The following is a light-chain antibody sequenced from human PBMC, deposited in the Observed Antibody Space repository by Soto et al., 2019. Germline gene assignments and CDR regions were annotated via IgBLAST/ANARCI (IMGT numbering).Light chain of an antibody. CDR3: QQYYSYPWT. CDR2: AAS. CDR1: QGISSY. J-gene: IGKJ1*01. V-gene: IGKV1-8*01. Sequence: AIRMTQSPSSFSASTGDRVTITCRASQGISSYLAWYQQKPGKAPKLLIYAASTLQSGVPSRFSGSGSGTDFTLTLSCLQYEDFATYYCQQYYSYPWTFGQGTKVEIK.